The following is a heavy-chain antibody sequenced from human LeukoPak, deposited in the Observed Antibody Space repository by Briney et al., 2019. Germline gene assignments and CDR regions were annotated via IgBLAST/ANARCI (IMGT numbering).Heavy chain of an antibody. CDR3: ARDFESTYYYYYMDV. D-gene: IGHD2-2*01. V-gene: IGHV1-69*04. Sequence: SVEVSCKASGGTFSSYTISWVRQAPGQGLEWMGRIIPILGIANYAQKSQGRVTITADKSTSTAYMELSSLRSEDTAVYYCARDFESTYYYYYMDVWGKGTTVTVSS. CDR2: IIPILGIA. J-gene: IGHJ6*03. CDR1: GGTFSSYT.